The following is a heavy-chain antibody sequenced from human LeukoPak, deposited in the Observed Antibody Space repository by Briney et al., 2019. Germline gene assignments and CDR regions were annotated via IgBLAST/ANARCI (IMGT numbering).Heavy chain of an antibody. J-gene: IGHJ6*02. Sequence: ASVKVTCKASGYTFTSYGISWVRQAPGQGLEWMGWISAYNGNTNCAQKLQGRVTMTTDTSTSTAYMELRSLRSDDTAVYYCARDTGYCSSTSCYNGMDVWGQGTTVTVSS. CDR1: GYTFTSYG. V-gene: IGHV1-18*01. CDR3: ARDTGYCSSTSCYNGMDV. D-gene: IGHD2-2*01. CDR2: ISAYNGNT.